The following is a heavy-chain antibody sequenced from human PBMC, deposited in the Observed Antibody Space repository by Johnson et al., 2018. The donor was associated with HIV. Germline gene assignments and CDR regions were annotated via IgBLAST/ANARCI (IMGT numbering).Heavy chain of an antibody. CDR2: INWNGGNT. D-gene: IGHD3-22*01. CDR3: AREGPTYGSLGGWVAAFDI. J-gene: IGHJ3*02. CDR1: GFTFSSYA. V-gene: IGHV3-23*04. Sequence: VQLVESGGVVVQPGGSLRLSCAASGFTFSSYAMSWVRQAPGKGLEWVSTINWNGGNTGYADSVTGRFTVSRDTSKNTLYLQMNSLRAEYTAVYYCAREGPTYGSLGGWVAAFDIWGQGTMVTVSS.